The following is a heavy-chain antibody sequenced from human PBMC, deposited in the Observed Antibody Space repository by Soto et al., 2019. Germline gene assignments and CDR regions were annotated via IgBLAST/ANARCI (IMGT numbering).Heavy chain of an antibody. D-gene: IGHD3-16*01. CDR3: ARDWGGNAGLHWYFDL. Sequence: EVQLVESGGGLIQPGGSLRLSCAASWLNVSSNYMSWVRQAPGKGLEWVSVIYSGGDTSYADSVKGRFTISRDNSKNTVFLQMNSLRVEDTAVYYCARDWGGNAGLHWYFDLWGRGTQVTVSS. CDR2: IYSGGDT. J-gene: IGHJ2*01. CDR1: WLNVSSNY. V-gene: IGHV3-53*01.